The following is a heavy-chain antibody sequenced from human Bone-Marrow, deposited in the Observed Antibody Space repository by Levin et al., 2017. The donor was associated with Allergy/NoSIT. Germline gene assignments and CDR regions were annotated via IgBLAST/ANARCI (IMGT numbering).Heavy chain of an antibody. CDR2: ISADGGST. CDR1: GFTFNRYA. Sequence: RPGGSLRLSCAASGFTFNRYAMTWVRQAPGEGLEWVSGISADGGSTYYADSVKGRFTISRDNSRNTVYLQMNSLRGEDTASYYCSGYFYYHYGMDVWGQGTTVAVSS. CDR3: SGYFYYHYGMDV. D-gene: IGHD1-26*01. J-gene: IGHJ6*02. V-gene: IGHV3-23*01.